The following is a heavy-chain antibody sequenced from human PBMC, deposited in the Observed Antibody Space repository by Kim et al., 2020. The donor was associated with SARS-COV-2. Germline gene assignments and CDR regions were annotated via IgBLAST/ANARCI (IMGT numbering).Heavy chain of an antibody. D-gene: IGHD2-21*01. CDR3: AKDHIGGWSSLDS. J-gene: IGHJ4*02. Sequence: NEDSVKDRFTNSRDDSKNTLHLQMNSLRVDDTASYYCAKDHIGGWSSLDSWGQGVLVTVSS. V-gene: IGHV3-30*02.